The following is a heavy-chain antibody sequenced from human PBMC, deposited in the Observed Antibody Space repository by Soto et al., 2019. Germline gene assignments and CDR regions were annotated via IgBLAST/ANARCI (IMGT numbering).Heavy chain of an antibody. V-gene: IGHV3-30*18. J-gene: IGHJ4*02. D-gene: IGHD3-22*01. CDR2: TSNDGRKK. CDR3: AKVLGFDSGYIFFFAH. Sequence: GGSLRLSYAASGFTFSNYGMHWVRQAPGKGLEWVAITSNDGRKKYYADSVKGRFTISRDNSKNTLYLQMDSLRVEDTALNFCAKVLGFDSGYIFFFAHWGKGNLVTVS. CDR1: GFTFSNYG.